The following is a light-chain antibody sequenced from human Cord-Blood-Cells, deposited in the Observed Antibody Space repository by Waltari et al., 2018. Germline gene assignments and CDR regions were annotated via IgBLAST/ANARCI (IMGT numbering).Light chain of an antibody. CDR2: DAS. CDR3: QQRSNWPPVFT. CDR1: QSVSSY. Sequence: EIVLTQSPATLSLSPGERATLSCRASQSVSSYLAWYQQKPGQAPRLLIYDASNSATGIPARFSGSGSGTDFTLTISSLELEDFAVYYCQQRSNWPPVFTFGPGTKVDIK. V-gene: IGKV3-11*01. J-gene: IGKJ3*01.